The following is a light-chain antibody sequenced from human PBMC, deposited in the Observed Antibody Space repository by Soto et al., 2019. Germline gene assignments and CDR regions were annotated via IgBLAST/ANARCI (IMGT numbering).Light chain of an antibody. CDR2: GAS. Sequence: EMVLTQSPGTLSLSPGERATLSCRASQSVSSIYLAWYQQKPGQAPRLLIYGASSRATGIPDRFSGSGSGTDFTLTISRLEPEDFAVYYCQQYGSSRWTFGHGTKVLI. J-gene: IGKJ1*01. CDR3: QQYGSSRWT. V-gene: IGKV3-20*01. CDR1: QSVSSIY.